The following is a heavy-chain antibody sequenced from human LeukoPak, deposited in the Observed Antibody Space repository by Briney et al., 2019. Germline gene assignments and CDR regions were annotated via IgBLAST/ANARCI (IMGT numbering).Heavy chain of an antibody. CDR1: GFTLRGYG. CDR3: AKDEPTTGYHLDS. CDR2: IRYDGSDK. J-gene: IGHJ4*02. V-gene: IGHV3-30*02. D-gene: IGHD1-1*01. Sequence: AGGSLRLSCAASGFTLRGYGMHWVRQAPGKGLEWVAFIRYDGSDKSYADSVKGRFTISRDNSENTLYLQINSLRVEDTAVYYCAKDEPTTGYHLDSWGQGTLVTVSS.